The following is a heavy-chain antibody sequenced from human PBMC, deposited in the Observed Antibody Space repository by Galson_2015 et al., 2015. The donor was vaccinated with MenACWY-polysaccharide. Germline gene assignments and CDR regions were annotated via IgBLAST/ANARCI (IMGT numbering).Heavy chain of an antibody. CDR3: ARDPEQKVTTVPTGRFDY. V-gene: IGHV7-4-1*02. CDR2: INTITGNP. J-gene: IGHJ4*02. CDR1: GYTFTSYA. Sequence: SVKVSCKASGYTFTSYAMNWVRQAPGQGLEWMGWINTITGNPTYAQGFTGRVVFSLDTSVTTAYLQINSLKAEDTAVYYCARDPEQKVTTVPTGRFDYWGQGTLVTVSS. D-gene: IGHD4-17*01.